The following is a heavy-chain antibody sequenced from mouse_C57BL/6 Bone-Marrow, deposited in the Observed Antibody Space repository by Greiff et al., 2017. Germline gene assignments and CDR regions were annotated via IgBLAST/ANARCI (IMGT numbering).Heavy chain of an antibody. J-gene: IGHJ4*01. V-gene: IGHV1-50*01. Sequence: VQLQQPGAELVKPGASVKLSCKASGYTFTSYWMQWVKQRPGQGLEWIGEIDPSDSYTNYNQKFKGKATLTVDTSSSTAYMQLSSLTSEDSAVYYCASVLFYAMDYWGQGTSVTVSS. CDR2: IDPSDSYT. CDR1: GYTFTSYW. CDR3: ASVLFYAMDY.